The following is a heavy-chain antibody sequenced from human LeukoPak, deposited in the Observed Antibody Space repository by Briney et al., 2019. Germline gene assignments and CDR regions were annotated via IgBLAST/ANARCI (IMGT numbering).Heavy chain of an antibody. CDR3: VRYYTRHSWYFDL. CDR2: ISSSSNYI. J-gene: IGHJ2*01. V-gene: IGHV3-21*01. CDR1: GFTFSSYS. Sequence: GGSLRLSCAASGFTFSSYSMNWVRQAPGKGLEWVSSISSSSNYIYYADSVKGRFTISRDNAKNSLYLQMNSLRAEDTAVYYCVRYYTRHSWYFDLWGRGTLVTVSS. D-gene: IGHD3-10*01.